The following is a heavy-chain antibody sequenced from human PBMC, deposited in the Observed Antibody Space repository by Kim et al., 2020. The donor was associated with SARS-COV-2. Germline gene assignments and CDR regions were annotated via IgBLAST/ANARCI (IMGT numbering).Heavy chain of an antibody. CDR3: ARGATVVRYFDY. V-gene: IGHV4-39*07. J-gene: IGHJ4*02. D-gene: IGHD4-17*01. Sequence: SETLSLTCTVSGGSISSSSYYWGWIRQPPGKGLEWIGSIYYSGSTYYNPSLKSRVTISVDTSKNQFSLKLSSVTAADTAVYYCARGATVVRYFDYWGQGTLVTVSS. CDR2: IYYSGST. CDR1: GGSISSSSYY.